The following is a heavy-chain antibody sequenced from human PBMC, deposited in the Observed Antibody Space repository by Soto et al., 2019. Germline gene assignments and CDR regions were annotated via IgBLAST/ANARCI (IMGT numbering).Heavy chain of an antibody. CDR1: GYTFTSYG. Sequence: ASVKVSCKASGYTFTSYGISWVRQAPGQGLEWMGWISAYNGNTNYAQKLQGRVTMTTDTSTSTAYMELRSLRSDDTAVYYCASTSGGGSPGAFDIWGQGTMVTVSS. CDR2: ISAYNGNT. J-gene: IGHJ3*02. D-gene: IGHD3-16*01. V-gene: IGHV1-18*01. CDR3: ASTSGGGSPGAFDI.